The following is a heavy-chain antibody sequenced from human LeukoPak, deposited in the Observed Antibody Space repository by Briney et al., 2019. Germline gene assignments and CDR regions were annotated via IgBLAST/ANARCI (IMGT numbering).Heavy chain of an antibody. V-gene: IGHV4-38-2*02. D-gene: IGHD1-1*01. CDR1: GCSISSGYY. CDR3: ARVKSTGTINYFDY. CDR2: IYHSGST. Sequence: SETLSLTCTVPGCSISSGYYWGWIRQPPGKGREWIGSIYHSGSTYYNPSHKSRVTTSVDTSKNQFSLKLSSVTAADTAVYYCARVKSTGTINYFDYWGQGTLVTVSS. J-gene: IGHJ4*02.